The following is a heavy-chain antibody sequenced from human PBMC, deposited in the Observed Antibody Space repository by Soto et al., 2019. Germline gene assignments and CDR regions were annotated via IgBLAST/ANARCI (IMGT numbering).Heavy chain of an antibody. CDR3: ARDVGYCSSTSCYTGYYYYGMDV. Sequence: QVQLVQSGAEVKKPGSSVKVSCKASGGTFSSYAISWVRQAPGQGLEWMGGIIPIFGTANYAQKFQGRVTITADESTSTAYMELSSRRSEDTAVYYCARDVGYCSSTSCYTGYYYYGMDVWGQGTTVTVSS. D-gene: IGHD2-2*02. J-gene: IGHJ6*02. CDR2: IIPIFGTA. V-gene: IGHV1-69*01. CDR1: GGTFSSYA.